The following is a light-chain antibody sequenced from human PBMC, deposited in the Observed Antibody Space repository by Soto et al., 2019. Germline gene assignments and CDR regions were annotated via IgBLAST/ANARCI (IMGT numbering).Light chain of an antibody. J-gene: IGKJ5*01. CDR3: QQRNNWPIT. V-gene: IGKV3-11*01. CDR2: DAS. CDR1: QSVSSY. Sequence: EIVLTQSPATLSLSPGERATLSCRASQSVSSYLAWYQQKPGQAPRLLIYDASNRATGIPVRFSGSGSGTDFTLTISSLEPEDFALYYCQQRNNWPITFGQGRRLEI.